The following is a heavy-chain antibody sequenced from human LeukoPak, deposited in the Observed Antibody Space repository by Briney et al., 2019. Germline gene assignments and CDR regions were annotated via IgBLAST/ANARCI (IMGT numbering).Heavy chain of an antibody. CDR1: GGSISSSSYY. CDR3: ARWLIAVAGDDAFDI. D-gene: IGHD6-19*01. V-gene: IGHV4-39*07. Sequence: SETLSLTCTVSGGSISSSSYYWGWIRQPPGKGLEWIGSIYYSGSTYYNPSLKSRVTISVDTSKNQFSLKLSSVTAADTAVYYCARWLIAVAGDDAFDIRGQGTMVTVSS. J-gene: IGHJ3*02. CDR2: IYYSGST.